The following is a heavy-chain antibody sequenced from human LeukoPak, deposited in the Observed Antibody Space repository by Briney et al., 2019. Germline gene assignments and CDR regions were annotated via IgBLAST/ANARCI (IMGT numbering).Heavy chain of an antibody. CDR1: GYTFTSYG. CDR2: VIPIFGTA. J-gene: IGHJ4*02. D-gene: IGHD6-13*01. V-gene: IGHV1-69*13. CDR3: ARGASHLAAGTFDY. Sequence: SVKVSCKASGYTFTSYGISWVRPAPGQGLEWMGGVIPIFGTANYAQKFQGRVTITADESTSTAYMELSSLRSEETAVYYCARGASHLAAGTFDYWGQGTLVTVSS.